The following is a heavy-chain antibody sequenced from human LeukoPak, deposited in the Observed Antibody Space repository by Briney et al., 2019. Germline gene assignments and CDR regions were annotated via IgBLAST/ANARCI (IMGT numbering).Heavy chain of an antibody. V-gene: IGHV4-4*02. D-gene: IGHD3-16*02. CDR2: IDHSGST. J-gene: IGHJ4*02. Sequence: SETLSLTCAVSGGSIINSNWWSWVRQPPGKGLELIGEIDHSGSTSYNPSLKSRVTMSVDRSQNQFSLRLSTVTAADTAVYYCTSQWELSHFDNWGQGTLVTVSS. CDR3: TSQWELSHFDN. CDR1: GGSIINSNW.